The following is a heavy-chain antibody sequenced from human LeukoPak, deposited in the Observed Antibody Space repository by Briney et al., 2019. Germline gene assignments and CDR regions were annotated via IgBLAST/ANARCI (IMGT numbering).Heavy chain of an antibody. Sequence: GASVTVSCKASGGTFSSYAISWVRQAPGQGLEWMGGIIPIFGTANYAQKFQGRVTITADESTSTAYMELSSLRSEDTAVYYCAGAIVGARHPSPYYFDYWGQGTLVTVSS. CDR2: IIPIFGTA. V-gene: IGHV1-69*01. J-gene: IGHJ4*02. CDR3: AGAIVGARHPSPYYFDY. CDR1: GGTFSSYA. D-gene: IGHD1-26*01.